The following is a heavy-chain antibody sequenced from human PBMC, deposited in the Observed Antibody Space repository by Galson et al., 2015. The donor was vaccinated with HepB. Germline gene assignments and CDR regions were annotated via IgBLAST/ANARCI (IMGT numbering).Heavy chain of an antibody. V-gene: IGHV1-46*03. D-gene: IGHD3-22*01. J-gene: IGHJ4*02. CDR3: ASRGTYDSSGYYHDNFDY. CDR1: GYTFTSYY. Sequence: SVKVSCKASGYTFTSYYMHWVRQAPGQGLEWMGIINPSGGSTSYAQKFQGRVTMTRDTSTSTVYVELSSLRSEDTAVYYCASRGTYDSSGYYHDNFDYWGQGTLVTVSS. CDR2: INPSGGST.